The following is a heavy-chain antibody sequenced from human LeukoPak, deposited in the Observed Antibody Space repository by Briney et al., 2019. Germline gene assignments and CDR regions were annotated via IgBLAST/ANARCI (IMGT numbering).Heavy chain of an antibody. CDR2: ISGSGGST. V-gene: IGHV3-23*01. CDR3: AKSFDSSGYYWPGYDY. D-gene: IGHD3-22*01. J-gene: IGHJ4*02. Sequence: PGGSLRLSCAASGFTFSSYAMSWVRQAPGKGLEWVSAISGSGGSTYYADSVKGRFTISRDNSKNTLYLQMNSLRAEDTAVYYCAKSFDSSGYYWPGYDYWGQGTLVTVSS. CDR1: GFTFSSYA.